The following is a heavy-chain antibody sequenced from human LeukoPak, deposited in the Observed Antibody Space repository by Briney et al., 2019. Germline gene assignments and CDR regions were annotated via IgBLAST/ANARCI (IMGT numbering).Heavy chain of an antibody. Sequence: SVKVSCKASRGTFSSYAISWVRQAPGQGLEWMGGIIPIFGTANYAQKFQGRVTITADESTSTAYMELSSLRSEDTAVYYCARVSGIAVADVDYWGQGTPVTVSS. V-gene: IGHV1-69*13. CDR1: RGTFSSYA. J-gene: IGHJ4*02. CDR3: ARVSGIAVADVDY. D-gene: IGHD6-19*01. CDR2: IIPIFGTA.